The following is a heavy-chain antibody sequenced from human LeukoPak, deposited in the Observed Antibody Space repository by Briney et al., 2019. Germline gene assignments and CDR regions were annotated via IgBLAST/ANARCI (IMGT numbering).Heavy chain of an antibody. Sequence: ASVKVSCKASAYMFTDYYIHWVRQAPGQGLEWMGWSNPNSGVTNFAQKFQGRVSMTRDTSIRTAYMELTSLRSDDTAVYYCARVGDYVSGSYLPYWGQGTLVTVSS. CDR3: ARVGDYVSGSYLPY. J-gene: IGHJ4*02. D-gene: IGHD3-10*01. V-gene: IGHV1-2*02. CDR1: AYMFTDYY. CDR2: SNPNSGVT.